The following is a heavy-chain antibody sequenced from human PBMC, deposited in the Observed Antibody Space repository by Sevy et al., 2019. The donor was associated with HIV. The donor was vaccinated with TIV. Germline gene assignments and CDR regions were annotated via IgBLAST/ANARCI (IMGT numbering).Heavy chain of an antibody. Sequence: GGSLRLSCAAPGFTFSSYGMPGVRQAPGKGLGGVAVIWYDGSNKYYADSVKGRFTISRDNSKNTLYLQMNSLRAEDTAVYYCARGLRPYCSGGSCSYFDYWGQGTLVTVSS. CDR2: IWYDGSNK. D-gene: IGHD2-15*01. V-gene: IGHV3-33*01. CDR1: GFTFSSYG. CDR3: ARGLRPYCSGGSCSYFDY. J-gene: IGHJ4*02.